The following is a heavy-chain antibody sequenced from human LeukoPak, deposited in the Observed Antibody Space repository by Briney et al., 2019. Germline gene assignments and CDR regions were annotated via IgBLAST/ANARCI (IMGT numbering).Heavy chain of an antibody. V-gene: IGHV3-73*01. CDR3: TPSLYDILTGPDY. CDR2: IRSKANSYAT. J-gene: IGHJ4*02. Sequence: GGSLTLFCAASGFTFDGSAMQWVRQASGKGLEWVGRIRSKANSYATAYAASVKGRFTISRDDSKNTAYLQMNSLKTEDTAVYYCTPSLYDILTGPDYWGQGTLVTVSS. CDR1: GFTFDGSA. D-gene: IGHD3-9*01.